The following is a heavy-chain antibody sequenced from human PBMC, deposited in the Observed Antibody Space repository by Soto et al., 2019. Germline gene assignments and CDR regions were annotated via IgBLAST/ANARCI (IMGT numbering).Heavy chain of an antibody. CDR1: GGSFSSSPGYY. Sequence: SETLSLTCTVSGGSFSSSPGYYWGWMRQPPGKGLEWIGTVHPSGNTYYNPSFKSRVTISKDSSMNHLSLQLTSVTAADTAVYYCARLPGIAAAGTYYFDYWGQGTLVTVSS. D-gene: IGHD6-13*01. CDR3: ARLPGIAAAGTYYFDY. CDR2: VHPSGNT. V-gene: IGHV4-39*02. J-gene: IGHJ4*02.